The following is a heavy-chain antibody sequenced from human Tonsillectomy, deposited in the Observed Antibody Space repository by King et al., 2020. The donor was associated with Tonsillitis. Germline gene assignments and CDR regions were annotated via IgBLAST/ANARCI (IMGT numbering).Heavy chain of an antibody. Sequence: VQLVESGGGLVQPGGSLRLSCAASGFTFSSYAMSWVRQAPGKGLEWVSVIYSGGRSTYYADSVKGRFIISRDNSKNTLYLQMNSLRAEDTAVYYCAKGREWELRAFDIWGQGTMVTVSS. J-gene: IGHJ3*02. CDR1: GFTFSSYA. D-gene: IGHD1-26*01. V-gene: IGHV3-23*03. CDR2: IYSGGRST. CDR3: AKGREWELRAFDI.